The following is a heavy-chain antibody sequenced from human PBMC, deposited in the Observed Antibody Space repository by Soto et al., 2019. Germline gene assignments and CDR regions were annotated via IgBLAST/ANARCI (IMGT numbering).Heavy chain of an antibody. CDR2: ISPHNRNT. V-gene: IGHV1-18*01. D-gene: IGHD3-9*01. CDR3: ARDEGGYDVLTGYYKAHHFDQ. CDR1: GYTFGHFY. Sequence: ASVKVSCKASGYTFGHFYITWVRQAPGQGLEWMGAISPHNRNTNYAEKFRGRVTMTTDTSTTTAYMELRSLRSDDTAVYYCARDEGGYDVLTGYYKAHHFDQWGQGALVTVSS. J-gene: IGHJ4*02.